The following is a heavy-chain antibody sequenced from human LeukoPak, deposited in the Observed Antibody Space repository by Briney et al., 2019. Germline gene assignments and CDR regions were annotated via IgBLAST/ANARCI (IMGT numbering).Heavy chain of an antibody. V-gene: IGHV3-15*01. J-gene: IGHJ4*02. D-gene: IGHD3-10*01. CDR1: GFTFSNAW. Sequence: GSLRLSCAASGFTFSNAWMSWVRQAPGKGLEWVGRIKSKTDGGTTDYAAPVKGRFTISRDNSKNTLYLQMNSLRAEDTAVYYCAKDKGYYGSGTYGDYWGQGTLVTVSS. CDR3: AKDKGYYGSGTYGDY. CDR2: IKSKTDGGTT.